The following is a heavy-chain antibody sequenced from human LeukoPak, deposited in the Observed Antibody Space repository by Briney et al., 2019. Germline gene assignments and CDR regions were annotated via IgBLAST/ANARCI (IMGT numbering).Heavy chain of an antibody. CDR2: IKQDGSEK. Sequence: PGGSLRLSCAASGFTFSSYSMNWVRQAPGKGLEWVANIKQDGSEKFYVDSVKGRFTISRDNAKNSLYLQMNSLRAEDTAVYYCARIWFGEFFDYWGQGTLVTVSS. CDR3: ARIWFGEFFDY. CDR1: GFTFSSYS. J-gene: IGHJ4*02. D-gene: IGHD3-10*01. V-gene: IGHV3-7*01.